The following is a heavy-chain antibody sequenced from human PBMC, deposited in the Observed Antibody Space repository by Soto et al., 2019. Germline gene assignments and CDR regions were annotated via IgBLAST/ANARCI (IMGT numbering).Heavy chain of an antibody. D-gene: IGHD2-21*02. CDR3: ATDPVAVTGSFIDS. CDR2: ISYDGRET. V-gene: IGHV3-30-3*01. J-gene: IGHJ4*02. CDR1: GFTFSAYA. Sequence: GGSLRLSCAASGFTFSAYAFHWVRQAPGKGLEWLSGISYDGRETHYADSVEGRFIISRDSSKKTAYLQMNSLRGDDTAVYFCATDPVAVTGSFIDSWGQGTLVTVSS.